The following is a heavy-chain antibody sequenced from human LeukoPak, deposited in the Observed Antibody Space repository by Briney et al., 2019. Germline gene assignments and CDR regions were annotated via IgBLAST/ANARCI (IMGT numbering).Heavy chain of an antibody. CDR2: IYNYGRT. J-gene: IGHJ3*02. D-gene: IGHD3-22*01. CDR1: GFTVNNKY. Sequence: PGGSLRLSCAASGFTVNNKYMTWGRQAPGKGLDGVALIYNYGRTYYADSVKGRCTISRRNLKNVLYLQMNSLKVEDTALYYCARGLFLSGYLDAFDIWGQGTVVTVSS. V-gene: IGHV3-53*01. CDR3: ARGLFLSGYLDAFDI.